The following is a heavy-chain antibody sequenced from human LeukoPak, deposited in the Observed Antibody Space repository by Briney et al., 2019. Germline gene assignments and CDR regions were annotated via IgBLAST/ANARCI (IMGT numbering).Heavy chain of an antibody. V-gene: IGHV3-21*01. CDR2: ISSSSTYI. J-gene: IGHJ5*02. CDR1: GFTFSSYS. CDR3: ARGAVSSIAARPPNRFDP. Sequence: GGSLRLSCAASGFTFSSYSMNWVRQAPGKGLEWVSSISSSSTYIYYADSVKGRFTTSRDNAKNSLYLQMNSLRAEDTAVYYCARGAVSSIAARPPNRFDPWGQGTLVTVSS. D-gene: IGHD6-6*01.